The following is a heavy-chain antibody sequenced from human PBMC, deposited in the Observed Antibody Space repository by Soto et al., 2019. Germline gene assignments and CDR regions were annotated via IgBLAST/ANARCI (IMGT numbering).Heavy chain of an antibody. J-gene: IGHJ1*01. CDR3: ARSWGGYDSSGYPSDRHGFQH. D-gene: IGHD3-22*01. V-gene: IGHV3-23*01. CDR2: ISGSGGST. CDR1: GFTFSSYA. Sequence: PGGSLRLSCAASGFTFSSYAMSWVRQAPGKGLEWVSAISGSGGSTYYADSVKGRFTISRDNSKNSLYLQMNSLRAEDTAVYYCARSWGGYDSSGYPSDRHGFQHWGRGTLVTVSS.